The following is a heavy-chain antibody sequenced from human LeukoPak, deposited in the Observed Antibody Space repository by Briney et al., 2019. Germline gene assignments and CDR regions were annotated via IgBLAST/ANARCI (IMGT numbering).Heavy chain of an antibody. CDR1: GGSISSGSYY. J-gene: IGHJ4*02. Sequence: SQTLSLTCTVSGGSISSGSYYWSWIRQPAGKGLEWIGRIYTSGSTNYNPSLKSRVTISVDTSKNQFSLKLRSVTAADTAVYYCARGTRRMATTFDYWGQGTLVTVSS. CDR3: ARGTRRMATTFDY. CDR2: IYTSGST. V-gene: IGHV4-61*02. D-gene: IGHD5-24*01.